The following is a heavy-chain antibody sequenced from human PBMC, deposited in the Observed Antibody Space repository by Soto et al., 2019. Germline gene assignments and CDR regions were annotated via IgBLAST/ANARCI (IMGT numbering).Heavy chain of an antibody. CDR3: AKVPPSSGGLDDAFDI. CDR1: GFTFSSYG. V-gene: IGHV3-30*18. Sequence: QVQLVESGGGVVQPGRSLRLSCAASGFTFSSYGMHWVRQAPGKGLEWVAVISYDGSNKYYADSVKGRFTISRDNSKNTLYLQMNSLRAEDTAVYYCAKVPPSSGGLDDAFDIWGQGTMVTVSS. J-gene: IGHJ3*02. D-gene: IGHD3-10*01. CDR2: ISYDGSNK.